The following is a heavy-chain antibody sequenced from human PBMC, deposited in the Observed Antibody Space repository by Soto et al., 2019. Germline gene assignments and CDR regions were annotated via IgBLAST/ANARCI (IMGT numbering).Heavy chain of an antibody. J-gene: IGHJ4*02. CDR3: AGGQVVAATPSFDY. Sequence: SETLSLTCAVYGGSFSGYYWSWIRQPPGKGLEWIGEINHSGSTNYNPSLKSRVTISVDTSKNQFSLKLSSVTAADTAVYYCAGGQVVAATPSFDYWGQGTLVTVSS. CDR2: INHSGST. CDR1: GGSFSGYY. V-gene: IGHV4-34*01. D-gene: IGHD2-15*01.